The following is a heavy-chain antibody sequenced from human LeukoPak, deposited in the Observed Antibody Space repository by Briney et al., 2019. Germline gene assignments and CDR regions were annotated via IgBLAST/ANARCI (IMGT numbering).Heavy chain of an antibody. J-gene: IGHJ6*03. D-gene: IGHD1-14*01. V-gene: IGHV4-61*02. CDR2: IYTSGST. Sequence: PSETLSLTCTVSGGSISSGSYYWSWIRQPAGKGLEWIGRIYTSGSTNYNPSLKSRVTISVDTSKNQFSLKLSSVTAADTAVYYCARDRLTNHPYYYMDVWGKGTTVTISS. CDR3: ARDRLTNHPYYYMDV. CDR1: GGSISSGSYY.